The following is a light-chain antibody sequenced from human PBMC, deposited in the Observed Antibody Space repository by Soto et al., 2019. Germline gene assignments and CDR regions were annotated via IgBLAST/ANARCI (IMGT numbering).Light chain of an antibody. V-gene: IGKV1-5*03. CDR1: QSIGSW. J-gene: IGKJ1*01. CDR2: KAS. CDR3: QQYGSSPTWT. Sequence: DIKMTQSPSTLSASVGDRVAITCRASQSIGSWVAWYQQKPGKAPKVLISKASTLESGVPARFSGSGSGTEFTLTISRLEPEDFAVYYCQQYGSSPTWTFGQGTKVDIK.